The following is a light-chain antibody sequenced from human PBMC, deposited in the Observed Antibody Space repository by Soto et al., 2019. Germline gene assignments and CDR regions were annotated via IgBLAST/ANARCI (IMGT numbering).Light chain of an antibody. CDR2: GAS. J-gene: IGKJ4*01. CDR3: HQYNTWPLT. V-gene: IGKV3D-15*01. Sequence: MTHAPATLSVSPLTRATLSCRSIQSVSSNLAWYQQKPGQAPRRLIYGASSRATGIPDRVSGSGYGTEFTLTISSLQSEDFAVYYCHQYNTWPLTFGGGTKV. CDR1: QSVSSN.